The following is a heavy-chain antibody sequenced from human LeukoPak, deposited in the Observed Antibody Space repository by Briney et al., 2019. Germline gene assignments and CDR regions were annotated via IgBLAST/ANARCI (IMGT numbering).Heavy chain of an antibody. CDR2: MNPNSGNT. CDR3: ATVDSIVVALAAFDI. J-gene: IGHJ3*02. D-gene: IGHD3-22*01. Sequence: ASVKVSCKASGYTFTSYDINWMRQATGQGLEWMGWMNPNSGNTGYAQKFQGRVTMTEDTSTDTAYMELSSLRSEDTAVYYCATVDSIVVALAAFDIWGQGTMVTVSS. V-gene: IGHV1-8*01. CDR1: GYTFTSYD.